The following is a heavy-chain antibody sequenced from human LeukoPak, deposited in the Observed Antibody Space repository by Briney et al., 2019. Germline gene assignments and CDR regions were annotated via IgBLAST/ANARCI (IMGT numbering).Heavy chain of an antibody. CDR1: GDSVSSNSAA. J-gene: IGHJ6*02. Sequence: SQTLSLTCAISGDSVSSNSAAWNWIRQSPSRGLEWLGRTYYRSKWYNDYAVSVKSRITINPDTSKNQFSLQLNSVTPEDTAVYYCARVPKWELPDYYYYYGMDVWGQGTTVTVSS. CDR3: ARVPKWELPDYYYYYGMDV. V-gene: IGHV6-1*01. D-gene: IGHD1-26*01. CDR2: TYYRSKWYN.